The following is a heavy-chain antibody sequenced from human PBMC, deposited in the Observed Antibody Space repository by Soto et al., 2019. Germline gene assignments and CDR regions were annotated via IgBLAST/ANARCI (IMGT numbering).Heavy chain of an antibody. J-gene: IGHJ4*02. CDR3: ARTRMTTVTTRGYDY. CDR1: GGSFSGYY. D-gene: IGHD4-17*01. CDR2: INHSGST. Sequence: ETLSLTCAVYGGSFSGYYWSWIRQPPGKGLEWIGEINHSGSTNYNPSLKSRVTISVDTSKNQFSLKLSSVTAADTAVYYCARTRMTTVTTRGYDYWGQGTLVTVSS. V-gene: IGHV4-34*01.